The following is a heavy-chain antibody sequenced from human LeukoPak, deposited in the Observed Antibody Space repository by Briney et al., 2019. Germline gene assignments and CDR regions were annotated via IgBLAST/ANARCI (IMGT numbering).Heavy chain of an antibody. Sequence: ASVKVSCKASGYTFTSYDINWVRQATGQGLEWMGWMNPNSGNTGYAQKLQGRVTMTRNTSISTAYMELSSLRSEDTAVYYCARRSPIAGATIRYYYYYYMGVWGKGTTVTVSS. J-gene: IGHJ6*03. CDR2: MNPNSGNT. D-gene: IGHD1-26*01. CDR3: ARRSPIAGATIRYYYYYYMGV. V-gene: IGHV1-8*01. CDR1: GYTFTSYD.